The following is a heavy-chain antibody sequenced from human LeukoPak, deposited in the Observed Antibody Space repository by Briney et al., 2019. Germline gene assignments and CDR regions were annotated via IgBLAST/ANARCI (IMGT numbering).Heavy chain of an antibody. Sequence: ASVKVSCKASGSTFSDYHINWVRQASGQGPEWMGWINTKSGDAKYNQAFQGRVTMTRDTSISTAYMELNRLRSDDTAMCYCARGEYSNGYPYRLDSWGQGTLVTVSS. J-gene: IGHJ4*02. CDR2: INTKSGDA. CDR3: ARGEYSNGYPYRLDS. V-gene: IGHV1-2*02. CDR1: GSTFSDYH. D-gene: IGHD3-16*01.